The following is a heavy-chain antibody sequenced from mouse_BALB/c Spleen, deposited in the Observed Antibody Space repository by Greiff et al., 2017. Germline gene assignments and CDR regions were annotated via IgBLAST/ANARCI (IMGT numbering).Heavy chain of an antibody. J-gene: IGHJ4*01. D-gene: IGHD1-1*01. CDR2: ISSGGGST. V-gene: IGHV5-12-1*01. CDR1: GFAFSSYD. CDR3: ARIPPYYYGSPILYAMDY. Sequence: EVQVVESGGGLVKPGGSLKLSCAASGFAFSSYDMSWVRQTPEKRLEWVAYISSGGGSTYYPDTVKGRFTISRDNAKNTLYLQMSSLKSEDTAMYYCARIPPYYYGSPILYAMDYWGQGTSVTVSS.